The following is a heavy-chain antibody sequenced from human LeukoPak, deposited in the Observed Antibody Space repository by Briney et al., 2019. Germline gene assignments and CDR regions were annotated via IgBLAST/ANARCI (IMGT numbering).Heavy chain of an antibody. V-gene: IGHV6-1*01. CDR3: ARDLGTSGWYTFDF. Sequence: SQTLSLTCAISGDSVSSKNGAWNWIRQSPSRGLEWLGRTYYRSKWYDEYADSVKGRVTISPGTSKNQFSLHVYSVTPEDTAVYYCARDLGTSGWYTFDFWGQGTLVTVSS. CDR2: TYYRSKWYD. D-gene: IGHD6-19*01. CDR1: GDSVSSKNGA. J-gene: IGHJ5*01.